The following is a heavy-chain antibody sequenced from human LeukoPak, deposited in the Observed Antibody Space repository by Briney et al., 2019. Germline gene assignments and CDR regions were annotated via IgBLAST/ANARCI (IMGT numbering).Heavy chain of an antibody. CDR2: IYHSGSA. V-gene: IGHV4-38-2*02. CDR3: ARDPRWLTPDCTSTSCYENYFDP. CDR1: GYSISNGYQ. Sequence: PSETLSLTCAVSGYSISNGYQWAWIRQPPGKTLEWIGSIYHSGSAHYNPSLKGRVTISVDTSNNHFSLRLSSVTAADTAVYYCARDPRWLTPDCTSTSCYENYFDPWGQGTLVTVSS. J-gene: IGHJ5*02. D-gene: IGHD2-2*01.